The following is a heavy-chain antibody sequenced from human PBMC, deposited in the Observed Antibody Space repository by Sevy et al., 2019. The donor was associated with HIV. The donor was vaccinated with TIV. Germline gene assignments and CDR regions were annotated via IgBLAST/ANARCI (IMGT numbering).Heavy chain of an antibody. V-gene: IGHV3-30*18. J-gene: IGHJ4*02. D-gene: IGHD3-10*01. CDR2: ISYEGSNI. CDR1: ALTFTRYT. Sequence: GGSLRLSCAASALTFTRYTFHWVRQAPGKGPEWLGVISYEGSNIYYGPSVKGRFTISKDSSMNTLYLQMNDMRTEDTALYYCDQDLHPPGPVRGTNFDYWGRGTLVTVSS. CDR3: DQDLHPPGPVRGTNFDY.